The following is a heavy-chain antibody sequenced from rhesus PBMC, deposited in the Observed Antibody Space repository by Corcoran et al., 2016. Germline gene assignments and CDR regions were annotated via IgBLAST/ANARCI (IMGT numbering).Heavy chain of an antibody. V-gene: IGHV3S43*01. CDR2: ISSGGSI. CDR1: GFTSGNSD. D-gene: IGHD3-9*01. CDR3: AKDSTRMITVTIYDAFDF. Sequence: EVQLVESGGGLVQPGGSLRLSCAAPGFTSGNSDLIWIRQAPGKGLEWVSYISSGGSIYYSDFVKGRFTISRDNAKNTLYLQMSSLRVEDTAVYYCAKDSTRMITVTIYDAFDFWGQGLRVTVSS. J-gene: IGHJ3*01.